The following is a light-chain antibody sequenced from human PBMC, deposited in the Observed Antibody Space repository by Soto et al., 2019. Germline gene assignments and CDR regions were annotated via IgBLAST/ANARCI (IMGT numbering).Light chain of an antibody. CDR3: QQYTTLVT. Sequence: DIQMTQSPSTLSASVGDRVTITCRASQSVDRWLAWYQQRPGKAPKALIYKASNLESGVPSRFSGSGSGTEFALTITSMKSGDIATYYCQQYTTLVTFGQGNVVEMK. CDR1: QSVDRW. V-gene: IGKV1-5*03. J-gene: IGKJ1*01. CDR2: KAS.